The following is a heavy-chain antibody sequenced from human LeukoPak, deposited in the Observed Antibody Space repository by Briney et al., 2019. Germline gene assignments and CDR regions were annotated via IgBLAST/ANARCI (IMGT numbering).Heavy chain of an antibody. Sequence: SETLSLTCAVYGGSFSGYYWSWIRQPPGKGLEWIGEINHSGSTNYNPSLKSRVTISVDTSKNQFSLKLSSVNAADTAVYYCARGPIVVVPAAITYTYYYYGMDVWGQGTTVTVSS. J-gene: IGHJ6*02. CDR2: INHSGST. CDR3: ARGPIVVVPAAITYTYYYYGMDV. CDR1: GGSFSGYY. V-gene: IGHV4-34*01. D-gene: IGHD2-2*01.